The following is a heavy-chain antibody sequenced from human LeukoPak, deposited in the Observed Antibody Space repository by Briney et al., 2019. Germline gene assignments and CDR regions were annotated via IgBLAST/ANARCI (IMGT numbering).Heavy chain of an antibody. CDR2: ISGSGAGT. J-gene: IGHJ4*02. CDR1: GFTFSSYA. CDR3: AKDLGKSDY. Sequence: GGSLGLSCAASGFTFSSYAMTGARRAPGKGLEWVSAISGSGAGTYYANSVKGRFTISRDNSKNTLYLQMNSLRAEDTAVYYCAKDLGKSDYWGQGTLVTVSS. D-gene: IGHD7-27*01. V-gene: IGHV3-23*01.